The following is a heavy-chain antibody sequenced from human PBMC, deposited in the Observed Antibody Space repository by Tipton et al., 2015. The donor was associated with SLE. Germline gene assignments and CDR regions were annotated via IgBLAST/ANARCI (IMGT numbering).Heavy chain of an antibody. CDR2: IYYDGST. D-gene: IGHD2/OR15-2a*01. Sequence: TLSLTCTVSGGSISSTGYYWGWIRQPPGKGLEWIGNIYYDGSTYFNPSLKSRVTISVDTSKNQFSLKLTSAIAADTAVYFCARVLGSDSNTWGFDYWGHGTLVTVSS. J-gene: IGHJ4*01. V-gene: IGHV4-39*07. CDR3: ARVLGSDSNTWGFDY. CDR1: GGSISSTGYY.